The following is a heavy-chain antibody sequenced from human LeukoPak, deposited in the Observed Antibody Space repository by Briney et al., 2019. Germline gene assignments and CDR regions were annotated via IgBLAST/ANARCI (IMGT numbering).Heavy chain of an antibody. CDR3: AKVPINYYDSSGYYYWFDP. CDR1: GFTFSSYW. CDR2: INSDGSST. D-gene: IGHD3-22*01. J-gene: IGHJ5*02. Sequence: GGSLRLSCAASGFTFSSYWMHWVRQAPGKGLVWVSRINSDGSSTSYADSVKGRFTISRDNSKNTLYLQMNSLRAEDTAVYYCAKVPINYYDSSGYYYWFDPWGQGTLVTVSS. V-gene: IGHV3-74*01.